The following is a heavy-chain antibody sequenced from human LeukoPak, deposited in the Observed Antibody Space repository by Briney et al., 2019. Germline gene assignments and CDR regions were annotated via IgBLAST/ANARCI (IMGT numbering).Heavy chain of an antibody. D-gene: IGHD3-22*01. CDR2: IYYSGST. CDR3: ASYYDSSGYYSAFDL. CDR1: GGSISINSYY. J-gene: IGHJ3*01. V-gene: IGHV4-39*01. Sequence: PETLSLTCTVSGGSISINSYYWGWIRQPPGKGLEWVGSIYYSGSTYYNPSLKSRVTISVDTSKNQFSLKLSSVTAADTAVYYCASYYDSSGYYSAFDLWGQGTMVGVSS.